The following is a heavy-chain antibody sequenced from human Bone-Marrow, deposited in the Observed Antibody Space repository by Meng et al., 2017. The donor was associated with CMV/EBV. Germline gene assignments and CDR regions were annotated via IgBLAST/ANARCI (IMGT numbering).Heavy chain of an antibody. J-gene: IGHJ4*02. CDR1: GYSFTGYY. D-gene: IGHD2-21*01. V-gene: IGHV1-2*02. CDR2: INPTSGGT. Sequence: ASVKVSCKASGYSFTGYYMHWVRQAPGQGLEWMGWINPTSGGTNHAQKFQGRVTMTRDTSISTAYMELSRLRSDDTAVYYCARDRRMLSGGDCYDYWGQGTLVTV. CDR3: ARDRRMLSGGDCYDY.